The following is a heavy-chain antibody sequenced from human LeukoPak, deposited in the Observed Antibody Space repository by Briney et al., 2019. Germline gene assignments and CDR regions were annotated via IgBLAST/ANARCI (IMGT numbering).Heavy chain of an antibody. CDR2: ISSSGSTI. Sequence: GGSLRLSCAASGFTFSDYYMSWIRQAPGKGLEWVSYISSSGSTIHYSDSVKGRFTISRDNAKNSLYLQMNSLRAEDTAVYYCARQPSLMGATTFDYWGQGTLVTVSS. CDR3: ARQPSLMGATTFDY. J-gene: IGHJ4*02. D-gene: IGHD1-26*01. V-gene: IGHV3-11*04. CDR1: GFTFSDYY.